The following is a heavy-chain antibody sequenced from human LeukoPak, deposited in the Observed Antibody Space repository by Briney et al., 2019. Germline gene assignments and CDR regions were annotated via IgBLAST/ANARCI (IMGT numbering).Heavy chain of an antibody. J-gene: IGHJ6*03. CDR3: ARAPDCSSTSCYYMDV. CDR1: GYGFTSYW. CDR2: IYPCDSDT. D-gene: IGHD2-2*01. Sequence: GESLKISGKGSGYGFTSYWFGWVRQMPGKGLGWMGSIYPCDSDTRYSPSFQGQVTIAADKSTSTAYLQWSSLKASDTAMYYCARAPDCSSTSCYYMDVWGKGTTVTVSS. V-gene: IGHV5-51*01.